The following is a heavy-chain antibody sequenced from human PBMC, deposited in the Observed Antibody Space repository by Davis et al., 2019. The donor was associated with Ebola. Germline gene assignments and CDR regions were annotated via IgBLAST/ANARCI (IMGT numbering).Heavy chain of an antibody. CDR3: ARDLGYCSGGSCPHPHSLYGMDV. D-gene: IGHD2-15*01. CDR2: ISWNSGSI. CDR1: GFTFDDYA. J-gene: IGHJ6*04. Sequence: PGGSLRLSCAASGFTFDDYAMHWVRQAPGKGLEWVSGISWNSGSIGYADSVKGRFTISRDNAKNSLYLQMNSLRAEDTAVYYCARDLGYCSGGSCPHPHSLYGMDVWGKGTTVTVSS. V-gene: IGHV3-9*01.